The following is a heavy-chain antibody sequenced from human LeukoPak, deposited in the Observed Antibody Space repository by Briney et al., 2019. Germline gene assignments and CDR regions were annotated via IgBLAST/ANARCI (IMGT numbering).Heavy chain of an antibody. CDR2: ISSSGTTT. CDR3: AREPHDYTMYYFDL. Sequence: PGGSLRLSCAASGFTFSDHYMTWIRQAPGKGLEWVSYISSSGTTTYYADSVKGRFTISRDNAKSSLYLQMNSLRVEDTAVYYCAREPHDYTMYYFDLWGQGTLVIFSS. J-gene: IGHJ4*02. D-gene: IGHD4-11*01. CDR1: GFTFSDHY. V-gene: IGHV3-11*04.